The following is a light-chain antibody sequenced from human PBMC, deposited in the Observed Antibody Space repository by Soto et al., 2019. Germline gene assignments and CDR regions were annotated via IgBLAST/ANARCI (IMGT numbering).Light chain of an antibody. J-gene: IGKJ1*01. Sequence: DIEMTQSPAPLSASLGDRVPIPCGASQSISSSLAWYQQKPGKAPNLLIYKASTLKSGVPSRFSGSGSGTEFTLTISSLQHDDFATYYCQQYNSYFTWPFGQGTKVDIK. CDR1: QSISSS. V-gene: IGKV1-5*03. CDR2: KAS. CDR3: QQYNSYFTWP.